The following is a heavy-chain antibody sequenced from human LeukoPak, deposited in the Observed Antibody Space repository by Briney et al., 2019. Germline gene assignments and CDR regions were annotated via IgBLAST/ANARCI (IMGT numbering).Heavy chain of an antibody. CDR1: DGSISSYY. V-gene: IGHV4-59*01. CDR3: ARAYTSWSFDY. J-gene: IGHJ4*02. Sequence: SETPSLTCTVSDGSISSYYWSWIRQPPGKGLEWIGYIFYSGSTNYNPSLKSRVTISVDTSKNQFSLKLSSVTAADTAVYYCARAYTSWSFDYWGQGTLVTVSS. D-gene: IGHD2-2*02. CDR2: IFYSGST.